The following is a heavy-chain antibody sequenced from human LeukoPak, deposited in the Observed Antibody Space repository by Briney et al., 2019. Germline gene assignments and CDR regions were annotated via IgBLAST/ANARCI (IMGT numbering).Heavy chain of an antibody. D-gene: IGHD2/OR15-2a*01. CDR2: IYYSGST. V-gene: IGHV4-59*12. CDR1: GGSISSYY. J-gene: IGHJ5*02. CDR3: TRDPGGETSMPFDP. Sequence: SETLSLTCTVSGGSISSYYWSWIRQPPGKGLEWIGYIYYSGSTNYNLSLKSRVTISVDTSKNQFSLQLNSVTPDDTAVYYCTRDPGGETSMPFDPWGQGTLVTVSS.